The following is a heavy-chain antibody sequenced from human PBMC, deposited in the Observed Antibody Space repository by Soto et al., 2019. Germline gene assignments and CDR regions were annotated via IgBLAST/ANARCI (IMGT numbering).Heavy chain of an antibody. CDR2: ISAYNGNT. J-gene: IGHJ5*02. V-gene: IGHV1-18*01. CDR3: ARVPLGYCTNGVCYSWWFDP. Sequence: ASVKVSCKASGYTFTSYGISWVRQAPGQGLEWMGWISAYNGNTNYAQKLQGRVTMTTDTSTSTAYMELRSLRSDDTAVYYCARVPLGYCTNGVCYSWWFDPWGQGTLVTVSS. CDR1: GYTFTSYG. D-gene: IGHD2-8*01.